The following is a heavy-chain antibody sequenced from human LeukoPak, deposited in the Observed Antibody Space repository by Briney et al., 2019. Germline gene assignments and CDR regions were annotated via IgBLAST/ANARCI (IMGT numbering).Heavy chain of an antibody. J-gene: IGHJ5*02. CDR3: AKSNAWDWFDP. V-gene: IGHV4-61*05. CDR2: IYYTGNT. Sequence: PSETLSLTCTVSGGSISSSSYYWGWIRQPPGKGLEWIGEIYYTGNTNYSPSLKSRVTISVDKSNNQFSLNLSSVTAADTAVYYCAKSNAWDWFDPWGQGTLVTVSS. D-gene: IGHD4-11*01. CDR1: GGSISSSSYY.